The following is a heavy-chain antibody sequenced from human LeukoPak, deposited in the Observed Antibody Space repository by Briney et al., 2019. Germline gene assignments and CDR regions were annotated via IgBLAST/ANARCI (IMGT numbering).Heavy chain of an antibody. CDR3: ARVYYDSSGSTGGDAFDI. Sequence: GGSLRLSCAASGFTFSNYGMHWVRQAPGRGLEWVAFIRYDGSNKYYADSVKGRFTISRDNSKNTLYLQMNSLRAEDTAVYYCARVYYDSSGSTGGDAFDIWGQGTMVTVSS. V-gene: IGHV3-30*02. CDR2: IRYDGSNK. D-gene: IGHD3-22*01. CDR1: GFTFSNYG. J-gene: IGHJ3*02.